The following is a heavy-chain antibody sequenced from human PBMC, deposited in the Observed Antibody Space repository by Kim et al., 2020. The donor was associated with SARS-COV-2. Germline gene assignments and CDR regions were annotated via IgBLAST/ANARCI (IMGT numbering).Heavy chain of an antibody. Sequence: GGSLRLSCAASGFTFSSYAMHWVRQAPGKGLEWVAVISYDGSNKYYADSVKGRFTISRDNSKNTLYLQMNSLRAEDTAVYYCARDPFAPGDYYGMDVWGQGTTVTVSS. D-gene: IGHD2-8*02. CDR1: GFTFSSYA. J-gene: IGHJ6*02. V-gene: IGHV3-30*01. CDR3: ARDPFAPGDYYGMDV. CDR2: ISYDGSNK.